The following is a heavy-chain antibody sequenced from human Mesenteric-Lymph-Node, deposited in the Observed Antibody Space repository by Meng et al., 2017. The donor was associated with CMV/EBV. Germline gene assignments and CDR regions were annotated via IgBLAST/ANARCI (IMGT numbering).Heavy chain of an antibody. Sequence: TCTVSGGSITSPTHRWGWIRQPQGKGLDWIGNIFYSGGTHYNPSLNSRVTISADSSKSQFTLKLSSVTAADTAIYYCVRHYGSSFDYWGQGTLVTVSS. D-gene: IGHD1-26*01. V-gene: IGHV4-39*01. CDR2: IFYSGGT. J-gene: IGHJ4*02. CDR1: GGSITSPTHR. CDR3: VRHYGSSFDY.